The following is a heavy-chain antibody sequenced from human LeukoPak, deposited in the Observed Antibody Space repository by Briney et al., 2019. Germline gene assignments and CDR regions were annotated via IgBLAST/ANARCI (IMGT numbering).Heavy chain of an antibody. J-gene: IGHJ4*02. CDR1: RFTFITYA. D-gene: IGHD2-21*02. CDR3: AKCMSGSGVCLNFDS. Sequence: GGSLRLSCEASRFTFITYAMSWIRQAPGKGLQLVSGISGTDSGTYYTDSVKGRFTISRDNSKNTVYLQIDSLRAEDTAVYYCAKCMSGSGVCLNFDSWGQGILVTVSS. V-gene: IGHV3-23*01. CDR2: ISGTDSGT.